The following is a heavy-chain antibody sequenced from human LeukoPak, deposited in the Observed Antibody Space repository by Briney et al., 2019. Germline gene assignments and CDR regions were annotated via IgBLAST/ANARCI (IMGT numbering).Heavy chain of an antibody. CDR1: GGSISSGDYY. CDR2: IYYSGNT. J-gene: IGHJ4*02. CDR3: AREATGQLGDRSAFDY. V-gene: IGHV4-30-4*08. D-gene: IGHD6-13*01. Sequence: SETLSLTCTVSGGSISSGDYYWSWIRQTPGKGLEWIGYIYYSGNTYYNPSLRSRVAISVVTSKNQFSLRLSSVTAADTAVYYCAREATGQLGDRSAFDYWGQGTLVTVSS.